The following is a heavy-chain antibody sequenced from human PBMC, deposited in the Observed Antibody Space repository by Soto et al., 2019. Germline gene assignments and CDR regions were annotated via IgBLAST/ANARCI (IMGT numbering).Heavy chain of an antibody. CDR1: GFPFSSRA. Sequence: EVQLLESGGGLVQPGGSLRLSCAASGFPFSSRAMSWVRQAPGKGLGWVSAISGSGTITYYADSVKGRFTISRDTHKNTLDLQINSLRADDAAVYYCAEWARYCSGADCRAWGQGTLVTVSS. CDR3: AEWARYCSGADCRA. D-gene: IGHD2-15*01. CDR2: ISGSGTIT. J-gene: IGHJ5*02. V-gene: IGHV3-23*01.